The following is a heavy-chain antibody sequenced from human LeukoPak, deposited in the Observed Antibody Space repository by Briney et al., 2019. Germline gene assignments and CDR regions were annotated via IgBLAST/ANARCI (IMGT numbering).Heavy chain of an antibody. D-gene: IGHD7-27*01. V-gene: IGHV1-2*06. J-gene: IGHJ4*02. CDR1: GYTFTDSF. CDR3: ARDLSSTSNWEFDY. CDR2: MNANSGVT. Sequence: ASVKVSCKASGYTFTDSFIHWVRQAPRQGPEWMGRMNANSGVTMYAQTLQDRVTMTRDTSISTAYMELSRLTSDDTAVYYCARDLSSTSNWEFDYWGQGTLVTVSS.